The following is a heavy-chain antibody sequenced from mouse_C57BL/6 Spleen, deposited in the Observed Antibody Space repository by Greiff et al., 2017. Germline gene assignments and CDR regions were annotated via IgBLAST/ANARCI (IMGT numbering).Heavy chain of an antibody. CDR2: IDPENGNT. CDR1: GFNIKNSY. V-gene: IGHV14-3*01. D-gene: IGHD1-1*01. J-gene: IGHJ1*03. Sequence: VQLQQSVAELVRPGASVKLSCTASGFNIKNSYMHWVKQRPEQGLEWIGRIDPENGNTKYAPKFQGKATITADTSSNTAYLQLSSLTSEDTAIYYGARTVVATNWYFDVWGTGTTVTVSS. CDR3: ARTVVATNWYFDV.